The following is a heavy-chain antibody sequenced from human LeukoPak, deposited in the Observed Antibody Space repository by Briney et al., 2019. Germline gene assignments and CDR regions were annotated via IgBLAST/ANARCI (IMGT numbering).Heavy chain of an antibody. Sequence: SETLSLTCAVYGGSFSGYYWSWIRQPPGKGLEWIGEINHSGSTNYNPSLKSRVTISVDTSKNQFSLKLSSVTAADTAVYDCARLTYYDYVWGSYRQKYFDYWGPGTLVTVSS. D-gene: IGHD3-16*02. CDR3: ARLTYYDYVWGSYRQKYFDY. J-gene: IGHJ4*02. CDR2: INHSGST. CDR1: GGSFSGYY. V-gene: IGHV4-34*01.